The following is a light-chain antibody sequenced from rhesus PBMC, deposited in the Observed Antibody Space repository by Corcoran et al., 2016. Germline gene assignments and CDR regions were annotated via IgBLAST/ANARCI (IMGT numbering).Light chain of an antibody. CDR3: QQYSNWPRT. J-gene: IGKJ1*01. V-gene: IGKV3-42*03. CDR1: QSVSSS. CDR2: GAS. Sequence: EIVMTQSPATLSLSPGERATLSCRASQSVSSSLAWYQQKPGQAPGLLIYGASRRATGIPDRFSGSGSGTEFTLTISSLEPEDFAVYYCQQYSNWPRTFGQGTKVEIK.